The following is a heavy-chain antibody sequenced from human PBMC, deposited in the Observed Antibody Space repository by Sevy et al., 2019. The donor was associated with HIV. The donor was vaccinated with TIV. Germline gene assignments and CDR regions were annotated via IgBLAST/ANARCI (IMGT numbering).Heavy chain of an antibody. V-gene: IGHV3-48*02. CDR1: GFTFSQYS. J-gene: IGHJ4*02. CDR2: IGSVGPTI. D-gene: IGHD6-19*01. CDR3: ARPGSGWFEFDS. Sequence: GGSLRLSWVASGFTFSQYSMNWVRQAPGRGREGVSNIGSVGPTIYYPDSVKGRFTISRDNAKNSLYLQMTSLRDEDTAVYYCARPGSGWFEFDSWGQGTLVTVSS.